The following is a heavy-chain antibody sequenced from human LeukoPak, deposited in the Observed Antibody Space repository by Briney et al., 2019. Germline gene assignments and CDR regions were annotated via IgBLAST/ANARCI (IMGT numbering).Heavy chain of an antibody. CDR2: VSSSGATT. V-gene: IGHV3-23*01. CDR1: GFNFETYS. D-gene: IGHD5-12*01. Sequence: PGGSLRLSCSAPGFNFETYSLAWVRQTPGSGPEWVSTVSSSGATTYYADSVKGRFTVSRDNSKNTLFLQMSSLRAEDTAIYFCAKLSVEATKYAAFDFWGQGTMATVSS. CDR3: AKLSVEATKYAAFDF. J-gene: IGHJ3*01.